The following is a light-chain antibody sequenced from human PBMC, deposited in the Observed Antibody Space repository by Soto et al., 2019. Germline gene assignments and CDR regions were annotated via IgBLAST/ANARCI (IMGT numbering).Light chain of an antibody. Sequence: EIVLTQSPGTLSLSPGERATLSCRASQSVGKSLAWYQQKPGQAPRLLIYGASTRATGILDRFSGSGSGTDFTLTISRLEPEDFAVYYCQQYGGSPRTFGQGTKVDIK. J-gene: IGKJ1*01. CDR1: QSVGKS. CDR2: GAS. CDR3: QQYGGSPRT. V-gene: IGKV3-20*01.